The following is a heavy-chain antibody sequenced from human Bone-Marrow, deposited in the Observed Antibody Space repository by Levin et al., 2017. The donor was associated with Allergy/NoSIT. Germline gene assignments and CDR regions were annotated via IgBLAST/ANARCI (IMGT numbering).Heavy chain of an antibody. CDR3: ARDIGYEATFYGLDV. V-gene: IGHV3-33*01. CDR2: IWYSGSRQ. D-gene: IGHD5-12*01. J-gene: IGHJ6*02. CDR1: GFTFTSYG. Sequence: GGSLRLSCAASGFTFTSYGMHWVRQAPGKGLEWVAVIWYSGSRQYYGESVKGRFTISRDSSKNTLFLQMNNLTVEDTAVYFCARDIGYEATFYGLDVWGQETTVTVSS.